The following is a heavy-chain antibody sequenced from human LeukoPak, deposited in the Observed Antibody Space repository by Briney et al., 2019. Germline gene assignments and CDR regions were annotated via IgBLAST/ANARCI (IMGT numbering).Heavy chain of an antibody. Sequence: ASVKVSCKASGYTFTSYGISWVRQAPGQGLEWMGWISAYNSNTNYAQKPQGRVTMTTATSTSTAYMELRSLRSDDTAVYYCARDRRGIAARVTSFDYWGQGTLVTVSS. V-gene: IGHV1-18*01. CDR2: ISAYNSNT. J-gene: IGHJ4*02. CDR1: GYTFTSYG. D-gene: IGHD6-6*01. CDR3: ARDRRGIAARVTSFDY.